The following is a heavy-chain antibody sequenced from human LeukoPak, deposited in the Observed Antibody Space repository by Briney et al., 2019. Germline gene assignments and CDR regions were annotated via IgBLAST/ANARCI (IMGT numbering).Heavy chain of an antibody. Sequence: GGSLRLSCAASGFTFSSYSMNWVRQAPGKGLEWVSVIYSGGSTYYADSVKGRFAISRDNSKNTLYLQMNSLRAEDTAVYYCASKDYGSDLDYWGQGTLVTVSS. D-gene: IGHD3-10*01. V-gene: IGHV3-66*01. CDR2: IYSGGST. CDR3: ASKDYGSDLDY. CDR1: GFTFSSYS. J-gene: IGHJ4*02.